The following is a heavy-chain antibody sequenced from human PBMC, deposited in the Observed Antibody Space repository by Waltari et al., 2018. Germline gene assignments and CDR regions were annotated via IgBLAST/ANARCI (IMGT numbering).Heavy chain of an antibody. V-gene: IGHV4-59*11. J-gene: IGHJ2*01. CDR1: GGSISSHY. CDR3: AESYPSWTFDL. Sequence: QVQLQESGPGLVKPSETLSLTCTVSGGSISSHYWSWIRQPPGKGLEWIGYIYYSGSTNYNPSLKSRVTISVDTSKNQFSLKLSSVTAADTAVYYCAESYPSWTFDLWGRGTLVTVSS. CDR2: IYYSGST. D-gene: IGHD2-2*01.